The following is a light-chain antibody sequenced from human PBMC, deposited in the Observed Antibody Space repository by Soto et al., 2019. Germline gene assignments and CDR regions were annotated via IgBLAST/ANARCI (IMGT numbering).Light chain of an antibody. CDR1: SSNIATNY. J-gene: IGLJ1*01. Sequence: QSVLTQPPSVSGTPGQGVTISCSGGSSNIATNYVYWYQLLPGTAPNLVIFSNTIRPPRVPDRFSGSKSGASASLVISGLRSEDEADYYCAAWDDSLSGLYVFGTGTKLTVL. V-gene: IGLV1-47*02. CDR2: SNT. CDR3: AAWDDSLSGLYV.